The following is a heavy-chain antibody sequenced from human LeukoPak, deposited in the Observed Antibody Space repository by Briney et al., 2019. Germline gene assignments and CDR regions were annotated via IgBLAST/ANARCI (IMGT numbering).Heavy chain of an antibody. Sequence: SETLSLTCTVSGGSISSSSYYWGWIRQPPGKGLEWIGSIYYSGSTYYNPSLKSRVTISVDTSKNQFSLKLSSVTAADTAVYYCARPSNYDFWSGYYIDYWGQGTLVTVSS. CDR1: GGSISSSSYY. D-gene: IGHD3-3*01. J-gene: IGHJ4*02. V-gene: IGHV4-39*01. CDR3: ARPSNYDFWSGYYIDY. CDR2: IYYSGST.